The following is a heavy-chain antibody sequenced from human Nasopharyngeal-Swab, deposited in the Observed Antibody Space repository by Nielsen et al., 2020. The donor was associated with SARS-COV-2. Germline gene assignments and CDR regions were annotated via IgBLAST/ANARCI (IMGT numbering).Heavy chain of an antibody. CDR3: SRRGNSYGGNWFDS. CDR2: IFYSGST. CDR1: GCSIIGYY. Sequence: GSLRLSCPVPGCSIIGYYWSWIRQPPGKGLEWIVHIFYSGSTTYNPSLRSRVTISVDTSKNQFSLRLSSVTAADSAVYFCSRRGNSYGGNWFDSWGLGSLAVVSS. D-gene: IGHD2/OR15-2a*01. V-gene: IGHV4-59*01. J-gene: IGHJ5*01.